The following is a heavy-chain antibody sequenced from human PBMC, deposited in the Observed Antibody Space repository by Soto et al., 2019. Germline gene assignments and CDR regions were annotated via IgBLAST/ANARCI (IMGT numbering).Heavy chain of an antibody. J-gene: IGHJ4*02. CDR2: ISYDGGNK. V-gene: IGHV3-30-3*01. D-gene: IGHD3-10*01. CDR1: GFTFSSYA. CDR3: ARPDYGPGSYPDY. Sequence: QVQLVESGGGVVQPGRSLRLSCAASGFTFSSYAMHWVRQAPGKGLEWVAVISYDGGNKYYADSVKGRFTISRDNSKNTLYLQINGLRAEDTAVYYCARPDYGPGSYPDYWGQGTLVTVSS.